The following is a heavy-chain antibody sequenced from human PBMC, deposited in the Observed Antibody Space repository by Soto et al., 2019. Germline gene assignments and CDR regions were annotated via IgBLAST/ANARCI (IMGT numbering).Heavy chain of an antibody. V-gene: IGHV1-69*01. J-gene: IGHJ4*02. CDR1: GATFSSYA. CDR2: IIPIFGTI. Sequence: QVQLVQSGAEVKKPGSSVKVSCKASGATFSSYATSWVRQAPGQGLEWMGGIIPIFGTIKYAQNFQGRVTITADESTSTAYMELSSLRSEDTVVYYCATTYGGKTAFPYFFGYWCQGTLVNVSS. CDR3: ATTYGGKTAFPYFFGY. D-gene: IGHD4-17*01.